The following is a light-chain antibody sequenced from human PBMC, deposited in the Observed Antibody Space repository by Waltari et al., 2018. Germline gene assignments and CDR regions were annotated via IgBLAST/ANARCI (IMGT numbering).Light chain of an antibody. CDR1: KLGGKF. CDR3: QAWDSNTVI. J-gene: IGLJ2*01. V-gene: IGLV3-1*01. Sequence: SYELTQPPSVSVSPGQTASITCSGDKLGGKFASWYQLRAGQSPVLVISQHNQWPSGIPERFSASYSGSTATLTISGTQAMDEADYYCQAWDSNTVIFGGGTKLSVL. CDR2: QHN.